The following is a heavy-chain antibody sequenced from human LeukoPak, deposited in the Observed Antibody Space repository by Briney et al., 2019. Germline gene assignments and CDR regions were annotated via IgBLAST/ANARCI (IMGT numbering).Heavy chain of an antibody. D-gene: IGHD2-2*01. J-gene: IGHJ4*02. Sequence: PGGSLRLSCAASGFTFSSHALSWVRQAPGKGLEWVSSLSGSGYNTYYADSVKGRFTISRDNSKNTVYLQMNSLRAEDRAVYYCAKDPYGTRYFDYWGQGTLVTVSS. CDR2: LSGSGYNT. CDR3: AKDPYGTRYFDY. CDR1: GFTFSSHA. V-gene: IGHV3-23*01.